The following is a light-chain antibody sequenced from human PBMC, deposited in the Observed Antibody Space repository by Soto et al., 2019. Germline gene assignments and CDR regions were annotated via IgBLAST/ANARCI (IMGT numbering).Light chain of an antibody. CDR1: QSVSSY. CDR2: DSS. V-gene: IGKV3-11*01. Sequence: EIVLTQFPATLSLSPGEGATLSCRASQSVSSYLAWYQQKRGRAPRLLIYDSSNRATGIPARFSGSGSGTDFSLTISSLEPEDFAVYYCQQRSNWPLTFGGGTKVDIK. J-gene: IGKJ4*01. CDR3: QQRSNWPLT.